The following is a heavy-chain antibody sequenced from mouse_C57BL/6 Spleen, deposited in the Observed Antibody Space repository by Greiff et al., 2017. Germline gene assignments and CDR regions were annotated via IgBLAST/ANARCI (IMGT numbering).Heavy chain of an antibody. Sequence: QQQSGAELVKPGASVKISCKASGYAFSSYWMNWVKQRPGKGLEWIGQIYPGDGDTNYNGKFKGKATLTADKSSSTAYMQLSSLTSEDSAVYFCARSYYYGSNPFDYWGQGTTLTVSS. V-gene: IGHV1-80*01. D-gene: IGHD1-1*01. CDR2: IYPGDGDT. CDR3: ARSYYYGSNPFDY. J-gene: IGHJ2*01. CDR1: GYAFSSYW.